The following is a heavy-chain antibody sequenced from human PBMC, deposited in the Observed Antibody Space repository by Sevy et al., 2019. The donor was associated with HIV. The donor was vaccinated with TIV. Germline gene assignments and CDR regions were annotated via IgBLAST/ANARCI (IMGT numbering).Heavy chain of an antibody. CDR2: IKQDGSEK. D-gene: IGHD2-15*01. CDR1: GFTFSSYW. J-gene: IGHJ6*02. CDR3: ARVNGGTRYYYYGMDV. V-gene: IGHV3-7*01. Sequence: GGSLRLSCAASGFTFSSYWMSWVRQAPGKGLEWVANIKQDGSEKYYVDSVKGRFTISRDNAKNSLYLQMNSLRAEDTAVYYCARVNGGTRYYYYGMDVWGQRTTVTVSS.